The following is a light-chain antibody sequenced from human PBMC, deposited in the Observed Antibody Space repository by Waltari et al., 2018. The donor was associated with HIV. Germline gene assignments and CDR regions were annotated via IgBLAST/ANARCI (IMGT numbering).Light chain of an antibody. CDR3: QQYHNWPQT. CDR1: QSVYNN. Sequence: EIVMTPSSALLLFSPGESATLSCRASQSVYNNLAWYQQKNGQAPRLLIYGASTRATDIPDRFSGSGSGTEFTLTVSSLQSGDFAVYYCQQYHNWPQTFGRGTKVEIK. V-gene: IGKV3-15*01. J-gene: IGKJ2*01. CDR2: GAS.